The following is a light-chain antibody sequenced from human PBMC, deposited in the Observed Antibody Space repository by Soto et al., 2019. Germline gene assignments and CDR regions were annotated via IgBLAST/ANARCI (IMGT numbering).Light chain of an antibody. V-gene: IGLV2-14*01. CDR2: DVT. J-gene: IGLJ1*01. CDR1: SSDVGGFEY. CDR3: GSITRSSTSV. Sequence: QSVLSQPASVSGSPGQSITISCTGTSSDVGGFEYVSWYQHQPGKAPKLIIYDVTKRPSGVSNRFSGSKSGNTASLTISGIQAEDAGDYYCGSITRSSTSVFGTGTKLTVL.